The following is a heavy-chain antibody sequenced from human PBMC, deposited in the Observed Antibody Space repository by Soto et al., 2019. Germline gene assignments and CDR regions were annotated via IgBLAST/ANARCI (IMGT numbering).Heavy chain of an antibody. CDR1: GFTFITYS. Sequence: GGSLRLSCAVSGFTFITYSMNWVRQAPEKGLEWVSYISSSGSTIYYADSVKGRFTISRDNDKNSLYLQMNSLRAEDTAVYYCAKDGGYAYYDSSGYYFGYWGQGTLVTVSS. V-gene: IGHV3-48*01. D-gene: IGHD3-22*01. J-gene: IGHJ4*02. CDR2: ISSSGSTI. CDR3: AKDGGYAYYDSSGYYFGY.